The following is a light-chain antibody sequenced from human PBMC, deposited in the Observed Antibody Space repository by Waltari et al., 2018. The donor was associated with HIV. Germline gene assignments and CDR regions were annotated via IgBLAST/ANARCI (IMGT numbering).Light chain of an antibody. CDR3: QQYESLPLT. CDR2: DAS. V-gene: IGKV1-33*01. J-gene: IGKJ4*01. CDR1: QDISDY. Sequence: DIPMTQPPSSLPASVGDGVTIPCQASQDISDYLNWYQQKPGKAPKVLIYDASSLETGVPLRFSGGGSGTDFSLTINSLQPEDAGRYYCQQYESLPLTFGGGTKVEI.